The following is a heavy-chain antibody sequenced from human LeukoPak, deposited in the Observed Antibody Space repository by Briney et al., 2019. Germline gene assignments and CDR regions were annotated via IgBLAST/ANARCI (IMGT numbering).Heavy chain of an antibody. CDR2: ISSTGGTI. D-gene: IGHD2-15*01. J-gene: IGHJ3*02. CDR3: ARGYSRAAFDI. V-gene: IGHV3-48*01. CDR1: GFTFSNYL. Sequence: GGSLRLSCAASGFTFSNYLINWVRQAPGKGLEWVSFISSTGGTINYADSVKGRFTVSRDNAKNSLLLQMNSLRAEDTALYYCARGYSRAAFDIWGQGTMVTVSS.